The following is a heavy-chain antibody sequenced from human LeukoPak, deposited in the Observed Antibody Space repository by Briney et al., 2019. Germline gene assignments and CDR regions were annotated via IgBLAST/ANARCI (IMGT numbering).Heavy chain of an antibody. CDR1: GFTVSSNY. CDR3: ARDRYSGYDPNWFDP. CDR2: IYYSGGI. D-gene: IGHD5-12*01. J-gene: IGHJ5*02. Sequence: GSLRLSCAASGFTVSSNYMSWVRQPPGKGLEWIGSIYYSGGIYYNPSLKSRVTISVDTSKNQFSLKLSSVTAADTAVYYCARDRYSGYDPNWFDPWGQGTLVTVSS. V-gene: IGHV4-38-2*02.